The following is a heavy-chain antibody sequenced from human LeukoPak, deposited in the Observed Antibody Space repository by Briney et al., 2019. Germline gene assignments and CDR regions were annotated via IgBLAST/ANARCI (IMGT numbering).Heavy chain of an antibody. CDR1: GGSFSGYY. CDR2: INHSGST. J-gene: IGHJ4*02. CDR3: ARSHSGDYFDY. Sequence: SETLSLTCAVYGGSFSGYYWSWIRQPPGKGLEWIGEINHSGSTNYNPSLKSRVTISVDTSKNQFSLKLSSVTAADTAVYYCARSHSGDYFDYWGQGALVTVSS. V-gene: IGHV4-34*01. D-gene: IGHD6-19*01.